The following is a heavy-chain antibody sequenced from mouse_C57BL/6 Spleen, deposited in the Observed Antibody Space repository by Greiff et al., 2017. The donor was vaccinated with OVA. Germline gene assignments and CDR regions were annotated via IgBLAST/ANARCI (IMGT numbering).Heavy chain of an antibody. CDR3: ARGGTGYYCDY. CDR2: IYPGDGDT. J-gene: IGHJ2*01. Sequence: QVQLKQSGPELVKPGASVKISCKASGYAFSSSWMNWVKQRPGKGLEWIGRIYPGDGDTNYNGKFKGKATLTADKSSSTAYMQLSSLTSEDSAVYFCARGGTGYYCDYWGQGTTLTVSS. D-gene: IGHD4-1*01. V-gene: IGHV1-82*01. CDR1: GYAFSSSW.